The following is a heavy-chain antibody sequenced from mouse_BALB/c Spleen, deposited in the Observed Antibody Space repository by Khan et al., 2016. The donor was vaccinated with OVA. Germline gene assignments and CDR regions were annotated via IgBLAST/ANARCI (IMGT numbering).Heavy chain of an antibody. D-gene: IGHD2-1*01. CDR2: ITPYTGEP. J-gene: IGHJ3*01. CDR3: ARSNGNYWFAY. CDR1: GYTFTHYG. Sequence: QIQLVQSGPELKKPGETVKISRKASGYTFTHYGMNWVKQAPGKGFKCMGWITPYTGEPTYPDDFKGRFAFSLETSASTAYWQINSLKNEDTATYFCARSNGNYWFAYWGQGTLVTVSA. V-gene: IGHV9-3-1*01.